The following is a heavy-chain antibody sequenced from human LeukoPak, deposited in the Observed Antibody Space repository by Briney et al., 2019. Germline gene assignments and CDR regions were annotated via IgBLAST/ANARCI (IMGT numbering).Heavy chain of an antibody. D-gene: IGHD3-3*01. J-gene: IGHJ4*02. CDR1: GYSISSASY. CDR2: IYHSGSP. Sequence: SETLSLTCAVSGYSISSASYWGWIRQPPGKGLEWIGNIYHSGSPYYNPSLKSRVTISVDTPKNQFSLKLSSVTAADTAVYYCARPISSQGYFGVVIDWGQGTLVTVSS. CDR3: ARPISSQGYFGVVID. V-gene: IGHV4-38-2*01.